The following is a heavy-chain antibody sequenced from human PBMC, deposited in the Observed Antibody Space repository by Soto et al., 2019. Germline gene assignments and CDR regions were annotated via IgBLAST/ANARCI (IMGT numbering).Heavy chain of an antibody. CDR1: GDSISSRSCY. CDR3: AGLPGYCSGESCRIDH. CDR2: IYHSGST. Sequence: QLQLPESGPGLVKPSETLPLTCTVPGDSISSRSCYWGWLRQPPGQGPEWIGSIYHSGSTYYNLSLKSRVTIDVDMPKNQFALQLSSVTADDTAVYFCAGLPGYCSGESCRIDHRVQGTLVTVSS. V-gene: IGHV4-39*01. J-gene: IGHJ4*02. D-gene: IGHD2-15*01.